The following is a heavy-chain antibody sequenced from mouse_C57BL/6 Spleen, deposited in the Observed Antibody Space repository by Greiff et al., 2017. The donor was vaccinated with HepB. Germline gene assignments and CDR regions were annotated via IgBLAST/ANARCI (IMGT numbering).Heavy chain of an antibody. Sequence: QVQLQQPGAELVKPGASVKLSCKASGYTFTSYWMPWVKQRPGQGLEWIGMIHPNSGSTNYNEKFKSKATLTVDKSSSTAYMQLSSLTSEDSAVYYCASYGYDDDDYWGQGTTLTVSS. D-gene: IGHD2-2*01. CDR1: GYTFTSYW. J-gene: IGHJ2*01. CDR2: IHPNSGST. CDR3: ASYGYDDDDY. V-gene: IGHV1-64*01.